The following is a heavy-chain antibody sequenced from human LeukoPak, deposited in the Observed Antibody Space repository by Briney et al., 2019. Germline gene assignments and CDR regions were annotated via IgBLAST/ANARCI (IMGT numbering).Heavy chain of an antibody. CDR1: GFTFSSYA. V-gene: IGHV3-64*01. Sequence: GGSLRLSCAASGFTFSSYAMHWVRQAPGKGLEYVSAISSNGGSTYYANSVKGRFTISRDNSKNTLYLQMGSLRAEDMAVYYCARVSSNQLPHGAFDIWGQGTMVTVSS. CDR3: ARVSSNQLPHGAFDI. CDR2: ISSNGGST. D-gene: IGHD2-2*01. J-gene: IGHJ3*02.